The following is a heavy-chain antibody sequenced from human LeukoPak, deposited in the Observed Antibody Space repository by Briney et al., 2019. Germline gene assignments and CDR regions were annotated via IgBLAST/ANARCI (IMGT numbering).Heavy chain of an antibody. D-gene: IGHD5-12*01. CDR2: ISWNSGSI. V-gene: IGHV3-9*03. Sequence: PGRSLRLSCAASGFTFDEYAMHWVRQAPGKGLEWVSGISWNSGSIGYADSVKGRFTISRDNAKNSLYLQMNSLRAEDMALYYCAKGPVADSGYDLGGGHFDYWGQGTLVTISS. J-gene: IGHJ4*02. CDR3: AKGPVADSGYDLGGGHFDY. CDR1: GFTFDEYA.